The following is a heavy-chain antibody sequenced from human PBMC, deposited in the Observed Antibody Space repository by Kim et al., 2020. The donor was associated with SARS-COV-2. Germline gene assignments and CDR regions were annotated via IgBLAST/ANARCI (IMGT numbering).Heavy chain of an antibody. J-gene: IGHJ2*01. CDR3: ARVIRPGWYFDL. D-gene: IGHD3-16*02. CDR1: GGSISDNNYY. Sequence: SETLSLTCTVSGGSISDNNYYWGCIRQPPGKGLEWIGNFYYRGSTHYNPSLKSRVTISVDTSKNQLSLNLSSVTAADTAVYYCARVIRPGWYFDLWDRGTLVSVSS. CDR2: FYYRGST. V-gene: IGHV4-39*01.